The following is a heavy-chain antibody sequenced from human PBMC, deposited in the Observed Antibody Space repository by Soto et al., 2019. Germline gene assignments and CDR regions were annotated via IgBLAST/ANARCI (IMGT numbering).Heavy chain of an antibody. Sequence: AVKVSCKASGFTFTSSAVQWVRQARGQRLEWIGWIVVGSGNTNYAQKFQERVTITRDMSTSTAYMELSSLRSEDTAVYYCAADHRVTPNYYYGMDVWGQGTTVTVSS. D-gene: IGHD4-4*01. CDR2: IVVGSGNT. CDR3: AADHRVTPNYYYGMDV. V-gene: IGHV1-58*01. J-gene: IGHJ6*02. CDR1: GFTFTSSA.